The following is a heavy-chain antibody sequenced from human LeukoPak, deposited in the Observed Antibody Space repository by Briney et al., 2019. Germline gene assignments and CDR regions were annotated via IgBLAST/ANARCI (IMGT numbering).Heavy chain of an antibody. Sequence: GGSLRLSCAASGFTFSSYAMSWVRQAPGKGLEWVSATSGSGGSTYYADSVKGRFTISRDNSKNTLYLQMNSLRAEDTAVYYCAKAQGEYYDYVWGSYRSRNGYYFDYWGQGTLVTVSS. V-gene: IGHV3-23*01. J-gene: IGHJ4*02. CDR1: GFTFSSYA. CDR2: TSGSGGST. D-gene: IGHD3-16*02. CDR3: AKAQGEYYDYVWGSYRSRNGYYFDY.